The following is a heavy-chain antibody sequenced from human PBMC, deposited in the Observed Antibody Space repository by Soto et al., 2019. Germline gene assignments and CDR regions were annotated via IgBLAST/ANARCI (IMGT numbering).Heavy chain of an antibody. Sequence: GGSLRLSCAASGFTFSDYYMSWIRQAPGKGLEWVSYISSSGSTIYYADSVKGRFTISRDNSKNTLYLQMNSLRAEDTAVYYCARDRTGYNYYGMDVWGQGTTVTVSS. CDR1: GFTFSDYY. D-gene: IGHD6-13*01. CDR3: ARDRTGYNYYGMDV. J-gene: IGHJ6*02. CDR2: ISSSGSTI. V-gene: IGHV3-11*04.